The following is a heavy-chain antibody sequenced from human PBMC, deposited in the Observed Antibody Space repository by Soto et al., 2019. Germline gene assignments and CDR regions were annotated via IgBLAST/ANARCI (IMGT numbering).Heavy chain of an antibody. V-gene: IGHV3-66*04. Sequence: GESLKISCAASGFTVSSNYMSWVRQAPGKGLEWVSVIYSGGSTYYADSVKGRFTISRDNSKNTLYLQMNSLRAEDTAVYYCARRYSGYDSSDAFDIWGQGTMVTVSS. J-gene: IGHJ3*02. CDR2: IYSGGST. D-gene: IGHD5-12*01. CDR1: GFTVSSNY. CDR3: ARRYSGYDSSDAFDI.